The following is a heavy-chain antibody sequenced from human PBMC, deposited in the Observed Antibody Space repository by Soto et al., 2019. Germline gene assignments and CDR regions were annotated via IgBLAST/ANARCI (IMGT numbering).Heavy chain of an antibody. CDR1: GFTFSSYG. V-gene: IGHV3-30*18. D-gene: IGHD3-10*01. J-gene: IGHJ4*02. CDR2: ISYDGSNK. Sequence: PGGSLRLSCAASGFTFSSYGMHWVRQAPGKGLEWVAVISYDGSNKYYADSVKGRFTISRDNSQNTLYLQMNSLRAEDTAVYYCAKDLARGGPFDYWGQGTLVTVSS. CDR3: AKDLARGGPFDY.